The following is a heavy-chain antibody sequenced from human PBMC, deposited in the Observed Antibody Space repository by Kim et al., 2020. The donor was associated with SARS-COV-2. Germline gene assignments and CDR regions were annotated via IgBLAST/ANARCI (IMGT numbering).Heavy chain of an antibody. Sequence: GGSLRLSCAASGFTFSTSVMNWVRQAPGQGPEWVSSISGGGGSTYYADSVKGRLTISRDNSKNTLYLQVNSLRAEDTAIYYCAKGGGVDVWGQGTTVTVSS. CDR3: AKGGGVDV. J-gene: IGHJ6*02. V-gene: IGHV3-23*01. CDR1: GFTFSTSV. CDR2: ISGGGGST. D-gene: IGHD3-16*01.